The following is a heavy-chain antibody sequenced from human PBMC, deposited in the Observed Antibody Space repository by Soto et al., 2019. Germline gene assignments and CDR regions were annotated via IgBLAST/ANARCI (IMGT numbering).Heavy chain of an antibody. CDR3: TRGYGDYVRDY. V-gene: IGHV3-73*01. Sequence: EVQLVESGGGLVQPGGSLKFSCAVSGFTFSGSAMHWVRQASGKGLEWVGRIRSKSNSYATAYAASVKGRFTISRDDSKNTAYLQMNSLKPEDTAVYYCTRGYGDYVRDYWGQGTLVTVSS. CDR1: GFTFSGSA. CDR2: IRSKSNSYAT. D-gene: IGHD4-17*01. J-gene: IGHJ4*02.